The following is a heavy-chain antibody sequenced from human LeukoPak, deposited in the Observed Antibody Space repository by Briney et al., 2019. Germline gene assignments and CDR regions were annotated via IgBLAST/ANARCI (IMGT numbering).Heavy chain of an antibody. CDR3: ARTRPSSWHQYYYYYYGMDV. J-gene: IGHJ6*02. Sequence: SETLSLTCAVSGVSVSSTNWWSWVRQPPGKGLEWIGEIHHSGSTNYNPSLRSRLTVSVDRSENQFSLKLTSVTAADTAVYYCARTRPSSWHQYYYYYYGMDVWGQGTTVTVSS. CDR2: IHHSGST. D-gene: IGHD6-13*01. V-gene: IGHV4-4*02. CDR1: GVSVSSTNW.